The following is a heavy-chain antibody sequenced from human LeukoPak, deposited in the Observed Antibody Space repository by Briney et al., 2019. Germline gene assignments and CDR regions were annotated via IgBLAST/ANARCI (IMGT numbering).Heavy chain of an antibody. J-gene: IGHJ2*01. V-gene: IGHV1-3*01. D-gene: IGHD1-26*01. CDR3: ARDRGHFDL. CDR2: INDGNGNT. Sequence: ASVQVSCKASGYTFTSYAMHWVRQAPGQRLEWMGWINDGNGNTKYSQKFQGRVTITRDTSASTAYMEVSSLRSEDTAVYYCARDRGHFDLWGRGTLVTVSS. CDR1: GYTFTSYA.